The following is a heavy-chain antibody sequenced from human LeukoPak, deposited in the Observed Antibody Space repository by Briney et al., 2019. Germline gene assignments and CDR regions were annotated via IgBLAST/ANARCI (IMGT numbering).Heavy chain of an antibody. CDR1: GFTFRDYD. Sequence: GGSLRLSCVASGFTFRDYDMHWVRQAPGKGLEWVSSIGAAGDTYYADSVKGRFTISRDNSKNTLYLQMNSLRAEDTAVYYCAREDENYDAFDIWGQGTMVTVSS. V-gene: IGHV3-13*04. D-gene: IGHD5-24*01. CDR3: AREDENYDAFDI. CDR2: IGAAGDT. J-gene: IGHJ3*02.